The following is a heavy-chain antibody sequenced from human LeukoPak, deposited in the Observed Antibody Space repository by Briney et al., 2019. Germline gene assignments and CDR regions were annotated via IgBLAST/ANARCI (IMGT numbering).Heavy chain of an antibody. CDR1: GYTFTNYA. Sequence: GASVKVSCKASGYTFTNYAMHWVRQAPGQRLEWMGWINAGNGNTKYSQKFQGRVTITTDTSASTAYMEPSSLRSEDTAVYYCTRGTIFGVVSFYYGLDVWGQGTTVTVSS. CDR2: INAGNGNT. D-gene: IGHD3-3*01. V-gene: IGHV1-3*01. J-gene: IGHJ6*02. CDR3: TRGTIFGVVSFYYGLDV.